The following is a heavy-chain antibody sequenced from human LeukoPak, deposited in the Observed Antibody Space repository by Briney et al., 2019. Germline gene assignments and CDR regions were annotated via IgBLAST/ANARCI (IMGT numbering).Heavy chain of an antibody. CDR3: AKDRQQLANLDY. D-gene: IGHD6-13*01. J-gene: IGHJ4*02. CDR1: GFTFSTYS. V-gene: IGHV3-23*01. CDR2: ISGSGGST. Sequence: GGSLRLSCAASGFTFSTYSMSWVRQAPGKGLEWVSGISGSGGSTYYADSVKGRFTISRDNSKNTLYLQMNRLRAEDTARYYCAKDRQQLANLDYWGQGTLVTVSS.